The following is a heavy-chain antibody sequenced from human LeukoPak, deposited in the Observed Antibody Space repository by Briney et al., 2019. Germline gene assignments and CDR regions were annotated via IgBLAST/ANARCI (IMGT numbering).Heavy chain of an antibody. D-gene: IGHD3-10*01. J-gene: IGHJ6*03. CDR3: ARGIVWFGELGPGYMDV. CDR1: GYTFTSYD. CDR2: MNPNSGNT. Sequence: ASVKVSCKASGYTFTSYDINWVRQATGQGLEWMGWMNPNSGNTGYAQKFQGRVTMTRNTSISTAYMELSSLRSEDTAVYYCARGIVWFGELGPGYMDVWGKGTTVTISS. V-gene: IGHV1-8*01.